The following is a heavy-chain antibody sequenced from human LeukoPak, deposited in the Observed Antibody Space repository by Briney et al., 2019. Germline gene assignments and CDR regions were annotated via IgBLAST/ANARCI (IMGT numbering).Heavy chain of an antibody. CDR2: ISWNSGGI. D-gene: IGHD6-13*01. V-gene: IGHV3-9*02. Sequence: GGSLRLSCAASGFTSDDYAMHWVRQAPGKGLEWVSGISWNSGGIGYADSVKGRFTISRDNAKNSLYLQMNSLRTEDTALYYCAKGVDSSTWYAFDPWGQGTLVTVSS. CDR1: GFTSDDYA. CDR3: AKGVDSSTWYAFDP. J-gene: IGHJ5*02.